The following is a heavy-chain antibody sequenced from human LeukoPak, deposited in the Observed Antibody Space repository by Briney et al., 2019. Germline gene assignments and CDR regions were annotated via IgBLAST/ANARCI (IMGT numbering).Heavy chain of an antibody. CDR1: GYTFTGYY. V-gene: IGHV1-2*06. Sequence: ASVKVSCKASGYTFTGYYMHWVRQAPGQGLEWMGRINPNSGGTNYAQKFQGRVTMTRDTSISTAYMELSRLRSDDTAVYYCARYVAKNDYGGPNDAFDIWGQGTMVTVSS. J-gene: IGHJ3*02. CDR2: INPNSGGT. D-gene: IGHD4/OR15-4a*01. CDR3: ARYVAKNDYGGPNDAFDI.